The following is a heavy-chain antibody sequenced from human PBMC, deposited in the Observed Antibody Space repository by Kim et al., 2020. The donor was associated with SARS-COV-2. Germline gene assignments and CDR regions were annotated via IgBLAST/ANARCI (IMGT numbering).Heavy chain of an antibody. CDR2: IYSGGST. D-gene: IGHD4-17*01. J-gene: IGHJ6*02. CDR3: ARGPPYGDYDPYYYYGMDV. CDR1: GFTVSSNY. V-gene: IGHV3-53*01. Sequence: GGSLRLSCAASGFTVSSNYMSWVRQAPGKGLEWVSVIYSGGSTYYADSVKGRFTISRDNSKNTLYLQMNSLRAEDTAVYYCARGPPYGDYDPYYYYGMDVWGQGTTVTVSS.